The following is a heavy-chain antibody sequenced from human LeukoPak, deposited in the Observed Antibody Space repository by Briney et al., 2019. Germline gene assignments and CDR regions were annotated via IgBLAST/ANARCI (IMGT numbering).Heavy chain of an antibody. CDR2: IYYSGST. CDR1: GGSISSYY. Sequence: SETLSLTCTISGGSISSYYWSWIRQPPGKGLEWIGYIYYSGSTNYNPSLKSRVTISVDTSKNQFSLKLSSVTAADTAVYYCVRSGETSGWYRESQQLHYWGQGTLVTVSS. CDR3: VRSGETSGWYRESQQLHY. J-gene: IGHJ4*02. V-gene: IGHV4-59*01. D-gene: IGHD6-19*01.